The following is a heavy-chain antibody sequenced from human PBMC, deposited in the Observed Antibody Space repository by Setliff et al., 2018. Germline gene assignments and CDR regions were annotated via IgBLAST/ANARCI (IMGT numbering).Heavy chain of an antibody. D-gene: IGHD6-13*01. CDR3: ARAGVAAADRKGVFDH. CDR2: INPGGGSA. CDR1: GYPLSRHY. Sequence: ASVKVSCKATGYPLSRHYMHWARQAPGQGLEWMGIINPGGGSASIVQKFQGRVTMTSDTSTSTVYMEVTGLTSEETAVYYCARAGVAAADRKGVFDHWGQGTLVTVSS. V-gene: IGHV1-46*01. J-gene: IGHJ4*02.